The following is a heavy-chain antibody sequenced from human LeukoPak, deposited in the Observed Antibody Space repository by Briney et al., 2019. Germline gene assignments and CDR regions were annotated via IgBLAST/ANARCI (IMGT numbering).Heavy chain of an antibody. CDR1: GDSVSTNSAA. J-gene: IGHJ4*02. CDR3: ARVYEGDGWLQSSYYFDY. D-gene: IGHD5-24*01. V-gene: IGHV6-1*01. CDR2: TYYRSKWHT. Sequence: SQTLSLTCAIYGDSVSTNSAAWNWIRQSPSRGLEWLGRTYYRSKWHTDYALSVKSRITINPDTSKNQFSLQLNSVTPDDTAVYYCARVYEGDGWLQSSYYFDYWGQGILVTVSS.